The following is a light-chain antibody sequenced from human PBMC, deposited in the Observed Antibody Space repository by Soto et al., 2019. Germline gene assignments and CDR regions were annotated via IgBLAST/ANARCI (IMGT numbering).Light chain of an antibody. J-gene: IGKJ4*01. CDR3: MQALQTPPT. CDR1: QSLLHSNGYNY. CDR2: LGS. V-gene: IGKV2-28*01. Sequence: DIVMTQSPLSLPVTPGEPASISCRSSQSLLHSNGYNYLDWYLQKPGQSPQLLIYLGSNRASGVPDRVSGSGSGTDFTLKISRVEAEEVGVYYCMQALQTPPTFGGGTKVEIK.